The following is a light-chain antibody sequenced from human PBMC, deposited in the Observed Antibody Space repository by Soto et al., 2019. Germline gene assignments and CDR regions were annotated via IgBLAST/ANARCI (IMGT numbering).Light chain of an antibody. CDR3: QVWDDSGDHVV. J-gene: IGLJ2*01. Sequence: SYELTQPPSVSVTPGQTARITCGGNNIGSKGVHWYQQKPGQAPVLVVYDDSDRPSGISERFSGSNSGNTATLTINRVEAGDEADFFCQVWDDSGDHVVFGGGTKLTVL. CDR1: NIGSKG. V-gene: IGLV3-21*02. CDR2: DDS.